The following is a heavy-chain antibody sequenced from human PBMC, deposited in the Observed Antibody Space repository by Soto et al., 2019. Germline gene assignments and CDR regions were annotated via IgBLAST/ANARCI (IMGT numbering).Heavy chain of an antibody. CDR1: GFTLSSYS. Sequence: EVQLVESGGGLVQPGGSLRLSCAASGFTLSSYSMHWVRQAPGKGLEWVSYISGSGGTIYYADSVKGRFTISRDNAKNSLSVQMNSLRDEDPAVYFCARETGLRSSGWFYSFDFWGPGTRVTVSS. V-gene: IGHV3-48*02. CDR3: ARETGLRSSGWFYSFDF. D-gene: IGHD6-19*01. J-gene: IGHJ4*02. CDR2: ISGSGGTI.